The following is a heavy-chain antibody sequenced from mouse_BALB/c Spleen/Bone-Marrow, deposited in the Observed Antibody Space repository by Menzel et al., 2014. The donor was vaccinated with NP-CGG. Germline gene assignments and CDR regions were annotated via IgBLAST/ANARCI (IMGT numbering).Heavy chain of an antibody. V-gene: IGHV1S81*02. D-gene: IGHD2-14*01. J-gene: IGHJ4*01. CDR2: INPSNGGT. CDR3: TRREYYRYDRAMDY. CDR1: GYTFTSYY. Sequence: QVQLQQSGAELVKPGASVKLSCKASGYTFTSYYVYWVKQRPGQGLEWIGEINPSNGGTNFNEKFKSKATLTVDKSSSTAYMQLSSLTSEDSAVYYCTRREYYRYDRAMDYWGQGTSVTVSS.